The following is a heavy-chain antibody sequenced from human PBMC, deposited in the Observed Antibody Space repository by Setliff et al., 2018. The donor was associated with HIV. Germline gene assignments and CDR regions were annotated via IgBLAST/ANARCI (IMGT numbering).Heavy chain of an antibody. V-gene: IGHV1-69*05. Sequence: SVKVSCKGSEDTLTTYVVSWVRQAPGQGLEWMGGRSPIFSTTNYAQKFQGRVTITTDESTSRAYMELSSLRSEDTAVYYCAKTQGYCSGGTCYGYWFDPWGQGTLVTVSS. CDR1: EDTLTTYV. CDR3: AKTQGYCSGGTCYGYWFDP. J-gene: IGHJ5*02. D-gene: IGHD2-15*01. CDR2: RSPIFSTT.